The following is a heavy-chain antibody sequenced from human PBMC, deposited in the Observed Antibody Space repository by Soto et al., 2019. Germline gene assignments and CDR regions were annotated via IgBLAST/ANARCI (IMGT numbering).Heavy chain of an antibody. Sequence: GGSLRLSCAASGFTFSNAWMNWVRQAPGKGLEWVGRIKSKTDGGTTDYAAPVKGRFTISSDDSKNTLYLQMNSLKTEDTAVYYCVRGGDIVVPYGMDVWGQGTTVTVSS. V-gene: IGHV3-15*07. CDR1: GFTFSNAW. CDR3: VRGGDIVVPYGMDV. J-gene: IGHJ6*02. D-gene: IGHD2-2*01. CDR2: IKSKTDGGTT.